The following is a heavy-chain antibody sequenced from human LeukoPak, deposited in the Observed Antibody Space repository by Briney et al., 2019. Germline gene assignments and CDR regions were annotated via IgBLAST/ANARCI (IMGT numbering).Heavy chain of an antibody. D-gene: IGHD3-22*01. CDR3: TNREGGSYDGLYGMDV. J-gene: IGHJ6*02. V-gene: IGHV3-30*18. Sequence: GGSLRLSYAASGFTFSSYGMHWVRQAPGKGLEWVAVISYDGSNKYYADSVKGRFTISRDNSKNTLFLQMNSLRAEDTAVYYCTNREGGSYDGLYGMDVWGRGTTVTVSS. CDR1: GFTFSSYG. CDR2: ISYDGSNK.